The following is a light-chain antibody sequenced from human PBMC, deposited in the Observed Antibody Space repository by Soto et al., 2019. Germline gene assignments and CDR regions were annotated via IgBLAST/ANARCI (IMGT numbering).Light chain of an antibody. CDR1: NNL. J-gene: IGLJ1*01. CDR2: EGT. V-gene: IGLV2-23*01. CDR3: CAYVGARSYV. Sequence: QSALTQPASVSGSPGQSITISCTGTNNLVSWYQQHPGKAPKVVVYEGTKQPSGVSNRFSGSNSGGTASLTISGLQAKDEASYFCCAYVGARSYVFGPGTK.